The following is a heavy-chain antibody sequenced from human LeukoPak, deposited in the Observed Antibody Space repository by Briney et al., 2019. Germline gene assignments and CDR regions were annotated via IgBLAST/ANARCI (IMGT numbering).Heavy chain of an antibody. Sequence: GGSLRLSCAASGFTFSSYSMNWVRQAPGKGLEWVSYISSSSSTIYYADSVKGRFTISRDNAKNSLYPQMNSLRAEDTAVYYCAREAAAGAFDIWGQGTMVTVSS. V-gene: IGHV3-48*01. CDR1: GFTFSSYS. D-gene: IGHD6-13*01. J-gene: IGHJ3*02. CDR2: ISSSSSTI. CDR3: AREAAAGAFDI.